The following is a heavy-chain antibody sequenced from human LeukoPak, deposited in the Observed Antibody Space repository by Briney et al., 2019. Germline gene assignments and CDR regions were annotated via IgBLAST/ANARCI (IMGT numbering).Heavy chain of an antibody. J-gene: IGHJ4*02. CDR3: AKVIRASISVIVVLKASFDY. CDR1: GFTFSSYS. Sequence: PGGSLRLSCAASGFTFSSYSMNWVRQAPGKGLEWVSSISSSSSYIYYADSVKGRFTISRDNFKNTLYLQMKSLRAEDTAVYYCAKVIRASISVIVVLKASFDYWGQGSLVTVSS. V-gene: IGHV3-21*04. CDR2: ISSSSSYI. D-gene: IGHD3-22*01.